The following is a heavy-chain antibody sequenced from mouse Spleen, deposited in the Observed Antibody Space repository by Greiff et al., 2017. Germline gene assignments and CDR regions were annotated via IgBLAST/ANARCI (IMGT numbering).Heavy chain of an antibody. CDR3: NAWDYYESFAY. V-gene: IGHV14-4*02. D-gene: IGHD1-1*01. J-gene: IGHJ3*01. CDR1: GFNIQDYY. Sequence: EVQLQQSGAELVRSGASVKLSCTASGFNIQDYYMHWVKQRPEQGLEWIGWIDPENGDTEYAPKFQGKATMTADTSSNTAYLQLSSLTSEDTAVYYCNAWDYYESFAYWGQGTLVTVSA. CDR2: IDPENGDT.